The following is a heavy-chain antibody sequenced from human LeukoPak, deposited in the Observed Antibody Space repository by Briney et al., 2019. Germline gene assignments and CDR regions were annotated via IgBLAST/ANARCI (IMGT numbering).Heavy chain of an antibody. J-gene: IGHJ4*02. D-gene: IGHD2-21*02. CDR3: AREGYCGGDCFLY. CDR1: GFIVSNNY. CDR2: IYSGGST. V-gene: IGHV3-66*01. Sequence: GGSLRLSCAASGFIVSNNYMSWVRQAPGKGLEWVSVIYSGGSTDYADSVKGRFTISRDNSKNTLYLQMNSLRAEDTAVYYCAREGYCGGDCFLYWGQGTLVTVSS.